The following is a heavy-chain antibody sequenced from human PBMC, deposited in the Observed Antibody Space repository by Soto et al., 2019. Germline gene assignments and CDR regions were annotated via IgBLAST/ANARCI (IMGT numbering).Heavy chain of an antibody. Sequence: SETLSLTCTVSGGSISSGGYYWSWIRQHPGKGLEWIGYIYYSGSTYYNPSLKSRVTISVDTSKNQFSLKLGSVTAADTAVYYCARDFFRWKAGTEDYYGMDVWGQGTTVTVSS. CDR1: GGSISSGGYY. D-gene: IGHD1-1*01. CDR3: ARDFFRWKAGTEDYYGMDV. V-gene: IGHV4-31*03. CDR2: IYYSGST. J-gene: IGHJ6*02.